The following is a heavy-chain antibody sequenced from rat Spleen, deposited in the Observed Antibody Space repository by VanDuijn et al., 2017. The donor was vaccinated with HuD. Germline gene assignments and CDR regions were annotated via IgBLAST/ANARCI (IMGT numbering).Heavy chain of an antibody. J-gene: IGHJ4*01. V-gene: IGHV5-25*01. Sequence: EVQLAESGGGLVQPGRSMKLSCAASGFTFSNYDIHWIRQAPTKGLEWVASISPSGGDTYYRDSVKGRFTISRDNAKSTLYLQMDSLRSEATATYYCARHNSGYGVMDAWGQGASVTVSS. CDR2: ISPSGGDT. D-gene: IGHD4-3*01. CDR3: ARHNSGYGVMDA. CDR1: GFTFSNYD.